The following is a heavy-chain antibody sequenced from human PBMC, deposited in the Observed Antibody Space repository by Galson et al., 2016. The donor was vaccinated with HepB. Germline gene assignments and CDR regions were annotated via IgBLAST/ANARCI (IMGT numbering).Heavy chain of an antibody. V-gene: IGHV3-23*01. D-gene: IGHD6-13*01. CDR3: AKWSDAAATY. CDR1: GFTFKNYV. CDR2: ISGGGDST. J-gene: IGHJ4*02. Sequence: SLRLSCATSGFTFKNYVMSWVRQAPGKGLEWVSSISGGGDSTYYADSLKGRFTVSRDNSKNMLFLQMNSLRVEDTAVYYCAKWSDAAATYWGQGALVTVSS.